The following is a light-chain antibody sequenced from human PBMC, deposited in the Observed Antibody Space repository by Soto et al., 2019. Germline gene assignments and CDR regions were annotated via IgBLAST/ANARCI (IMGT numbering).Light chain of an antibody. CDR3: VQQKGYSMYT. CDR2: KAS. Sequence: DIQMTQSPSTLSASVGDRVTITCRASQSISRWLSWYQQKPGKAPKLLIYKASSLESGLPSRFSDTGSGKDITLTISRMKRNDIAAYYFVQQKGYSMYTFGQGTKLEIK. V-gene: IGKV1-5*03. J-gene: IGKJ2*01. CDR1: QSISRW.